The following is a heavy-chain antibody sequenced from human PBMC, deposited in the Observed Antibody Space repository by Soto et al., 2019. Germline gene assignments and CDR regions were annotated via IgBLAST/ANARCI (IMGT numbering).Heavy chain of an antibody. J-gene: IGHJ6*02. CDR3: ARHVPAAGYYYGMDV. V-gene: IGHV1-69*12. CDR2: IIPIFGTA. Sequence: QVQLVQSGAEEKKPGSSVKVTCKASGGTFSSYAISWVRQAPGQGLEWMGGIIPIFGTANYAQKFQGRVTIAADETTGTAYMELSSLRSEDTAVYYCARHVPAAGYYYGMDVWGQGTTVTVSS. D-gene: IGHD2-2*01. CDR1: GGTFSSYA.